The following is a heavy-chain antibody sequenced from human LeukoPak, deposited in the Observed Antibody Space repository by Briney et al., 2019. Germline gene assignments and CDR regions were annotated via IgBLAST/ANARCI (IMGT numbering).Heavy chain of an antibody. J-gene: IGHJ4*02. CDR3: ARGASTVTGYFHY. Sequence: SGTLSLTCAVSGASISSYNCWGWVRQSPGRVLEWIGEIYRSGITNYNPSLKSRVTISVDKSNNQFSLKLNSVTAAHTAVYYCARGASTVTGYFHYWGQGTLVTVSS. D-gene: IGHD4-17*01. CDR1: GASISSYNC. CDR2: IYRSGIT. V-gene: IGHV4-4*02.